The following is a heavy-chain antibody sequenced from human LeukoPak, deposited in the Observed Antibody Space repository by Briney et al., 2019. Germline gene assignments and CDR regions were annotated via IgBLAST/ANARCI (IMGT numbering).Heavy chain of an antibody. Sequence: GESLKISCKGSGYSFTSYWIGWVRQMPGKGLEWMGIIYPGDSDTRYSPSFQGQVTISADKSISTAYLQWCSLKASDTAMYYCASITMVRGVIISLDYWGQGTLVTVSS. V-gene: IGHV5-51*01. J-gene: IGHJ4*02. CDR1: GYSFTSYW. D-gene: IGHD3-10*01. CDR3: ASITMVRGVIISLDY. CDR2: IYPGDSDT.